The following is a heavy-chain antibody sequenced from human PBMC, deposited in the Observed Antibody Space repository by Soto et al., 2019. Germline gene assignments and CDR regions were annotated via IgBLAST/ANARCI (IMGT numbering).Heavy chain of an antibody. D-gene: IGHD3-10*01. J-gene: IGHJ4*02. CDR1: GDTFNFHS. Sequence: QVQLVQSGAEVKRPGSSVKVSCKASGDTFNFHSINWVRQAPGLGLEWMGRVNPMLGMSNYAPRFQGRVTMTADKSTSTAYMELSGLRSEDTAIYYCATSYGSGYRAFDYWGQGALVTVSS. CDR3: ATSYGSGYRAFDY. CDR2: VNPMLGMS. V-gene: IGHV1-69*04.